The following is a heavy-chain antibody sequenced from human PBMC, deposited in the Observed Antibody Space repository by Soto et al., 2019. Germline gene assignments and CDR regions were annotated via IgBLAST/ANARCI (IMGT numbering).Heavy chain of an antibody. CDR2: IYYSGST. CDR1: GGSVSSGSYY. Sequence: SETLSLTCTVSGGSVSSGSYYWSWNRQPPGKGLEWIGYIYYSGSTNYNPSLKSRVTISVDTSKNQFSLKLSSVTAADTAVYYCAREEIAAAGYYYGMDVWGQGTTVTVSS. D-gene: IGHD6-13*01. V-gene: IGHV4-61*01. CDR3: AREEIAAAGYYYGMDV. J-gene: IGHJ6*02.